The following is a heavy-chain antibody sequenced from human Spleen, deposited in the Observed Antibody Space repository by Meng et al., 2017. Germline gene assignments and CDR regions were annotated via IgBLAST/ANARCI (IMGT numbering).Heavy chain of an antibody. J-gene: IGHJ5*02. CDR2: IGHSGIT. Sequence: QPQLQESGPGLVKPWEALSPTCSVPGGSISTSGYYWGWIRQPPGKGLEWIGSIGHSGITYYTPSLKSRVTVSIDTSKSQFSLKLTSVTAADTAVYYCVRSSGWVRTGFDPWGQGTLVTVSS. D-gene: IGHD6-19*01. CDR1: GGSISTSGYY. V-gene: IGHV4-39*01. CDR3: VRSSGWVRTGFDP.